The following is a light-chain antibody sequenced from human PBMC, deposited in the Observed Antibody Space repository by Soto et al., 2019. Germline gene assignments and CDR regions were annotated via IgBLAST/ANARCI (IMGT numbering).Light chain of an antibody. V-gene: IGKV1-5*01. CDR1: KSISSW. Sequence: TMCVSVGGRHIITRRTSKSISSWLAWYQQKPGKAPKLLIYAAYNLQSGVPSRFSGSGSGTDFKLTVSCLHSQDFATYYCEHYFSDPRRFAEGTKVDIK. CDR2: AAY. J-gene: IGKJ1*01. CDR3: EHYFSDPRR.